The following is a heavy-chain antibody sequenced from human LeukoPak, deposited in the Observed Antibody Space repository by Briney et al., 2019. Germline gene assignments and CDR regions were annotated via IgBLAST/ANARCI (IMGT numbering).Heavy chain of an antibody. CDR3: ARDHPPDAFDI. J-gene: IGHJ3*02. Sequence: ASVKVSCKASGYTFTSYGISWVRQAPGQGLEWMGWISAYNGNTNYAQKLQGRVTMTRDTSISTAYMELSRLRSDDTAVYYCARDHPPDAFDIWGQGTMVTVSS. V-gene: IGHV1-18*01. CDR2: ISAYNGNT. CDR1: GYTFTSYG.